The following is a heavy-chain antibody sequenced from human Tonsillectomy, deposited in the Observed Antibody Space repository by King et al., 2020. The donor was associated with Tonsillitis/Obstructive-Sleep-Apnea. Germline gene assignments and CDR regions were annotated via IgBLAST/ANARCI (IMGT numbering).Heavy chain of an antibody. CDR1: GGSISSYY. CDR2: IYYSGST. V-gene: IGHV4-59*01. D-gene: IGHD2/OR15-2a*01. Sequence: QLQESGPGLVKPSETLSLTCTVSGGSISSYYWSWIRQPPGKGLEWIGYIYYSGSTNYNPSLKSRVTISADTSKNQFSLKLSSVTAADTAVYYCARMEYRAGNAFDIWGQGTMVTVSS. CDR3: ARMEYRAGNAFDI. J-gene: IGHJ3*02.